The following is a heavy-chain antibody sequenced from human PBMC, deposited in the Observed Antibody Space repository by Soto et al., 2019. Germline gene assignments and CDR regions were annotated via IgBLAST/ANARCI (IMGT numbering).Heavy chain of an antibody. CDR1: GGSISSGGYY. V-gene: IGHV4-31*03. CDR2: IYYSGST. CDR3: ARAPKRDYGDYYFDY. D-gene: IGHD4-17*01. J-gene: IGHJ4*02. Sequence: SDTLSLTCTVSGGSISSGGYYWSWIRQHPGKGLEWIGYIYYSGSTYYNPSLKSRVTISVDTSKNQFSLKLSSVTAADTAVYYCARAPKRDYGDYYFDYWGQGTLVTVSS.